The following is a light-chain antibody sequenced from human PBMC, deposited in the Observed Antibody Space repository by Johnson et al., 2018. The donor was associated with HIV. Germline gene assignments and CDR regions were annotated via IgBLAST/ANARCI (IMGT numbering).Light chain of an antibody. J-gene: IGLJ1*01. Sequence: QSVLTQPPSVSAAPGQKVTISCSGSSSNIGNNYVSWYQQLPGTAPKLLIYENNKRPSGIPDRFSGSKSGTSATLGITGLQTGDEADYYCGTWDSSLSAYVLGTGTQVTV. V-gene: IGLV1-51*02. CDR3: GTWDSSLSAYV. CDR2: ENN. CDR1: SSNIGNNY.